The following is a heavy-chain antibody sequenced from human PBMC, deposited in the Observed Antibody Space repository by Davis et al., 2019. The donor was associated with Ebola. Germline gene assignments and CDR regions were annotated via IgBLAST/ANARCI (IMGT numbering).Heavy chain of an antibody. D-gene: IGHD2-15*01. Sequence: GESLKISCAASGFTFSSYAMSWVRQAPGKGLEWVSAISGSGGSTYYADSVKGRFTISRDNSKNTLYLQMNSLRAEDTAVYYCAKRGYCSGGSCSVYYFDYWGQGTLVTVSS. J-gene: IGHJ4*02. V-gene: IGHV3-23*01. CDR2: ISGSGGST. CDR1: GFTFSSYA. CDR3: AKRGYCSGGSCSVYYFDY.